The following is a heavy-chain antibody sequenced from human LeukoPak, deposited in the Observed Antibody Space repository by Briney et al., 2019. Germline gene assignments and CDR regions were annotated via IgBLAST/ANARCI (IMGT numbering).Heavy chain of an antibody. Sequence: PGGSLRLSCAASGFTFSSYAMSWVRQAPGKGLEGVSAISGSGGSTYYADSVKGRFTISRDNSKNTLYLQMNSLRAEDTAVYYCARGYDSSGLYFDYWGQGTLVTVSS. CDR3: ARGYDSSGLYFDY. J-gene: IGHJ4*02. CDR2: ISGSGGST. CDR1: GFTFSSYA. V-gene: IGHV3-23*01. D-gene: IGHD3-22*01.